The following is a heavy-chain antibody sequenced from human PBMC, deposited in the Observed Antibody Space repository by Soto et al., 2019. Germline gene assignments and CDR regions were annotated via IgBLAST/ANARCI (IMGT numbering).Heavy chain of an antibody. D-gene: IGHD5-12*01. CDR3: ARPINGGYVY. V-gene: IGHV5-51*01. Sequence: GESLKISCQGSGYSFSTYWIGWVRQMPGKGLEWMGIIYPADSDTRYRPSFQGQVTMSADKSINTAYLQWSSLKAPDTAMYYCARPINGGYVYWGQGTLVTVSS. CDR1: GYSFSTYW. J-gene: IGHJ4*02. CDR2: IYPADSDT.